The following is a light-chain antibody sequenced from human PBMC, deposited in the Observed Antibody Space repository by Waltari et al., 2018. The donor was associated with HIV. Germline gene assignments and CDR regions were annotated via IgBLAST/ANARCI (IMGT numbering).Light chain of an antibody. CDR2: KAS. J-gene: IGKJ1*01. V-gene: IGKV1-5*03. CDR1: QSVRFS. Sequence: DFQITQSPPNLSASGGHRVTILCRPGQSVRFSLARYQQKPGKDPKLLIYKASKLVTGVPSRFTGSGSRTEFTLTISSLQPDDSATYYWQRYNSDLWAFGQGTKVEIK. CDR3: QRYNSDLWA.